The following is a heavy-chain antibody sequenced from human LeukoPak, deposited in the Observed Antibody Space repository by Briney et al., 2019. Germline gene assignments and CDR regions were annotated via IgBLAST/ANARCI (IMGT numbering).Heavy chain of an antibody. V-gene: IGHV1-8*01. CDR3: ARGDTVTSLLYYYYYGMDV. CDR1: GYTFTSYD. Sequence: ASVKVSCKASGYTFTSYDINWVRQATGQGLEWMGWMNPNSGNTGYAQKFQGRVTMTRNTSISTAYMEPSSLRSEDTAVYYCARGDTVTSLLYYYYYGMDVWGQGTTVTVSS. CDR2: MNPNSGNT. D-gene: IGHD4-17*01. J-gene: IGHJ6*02.